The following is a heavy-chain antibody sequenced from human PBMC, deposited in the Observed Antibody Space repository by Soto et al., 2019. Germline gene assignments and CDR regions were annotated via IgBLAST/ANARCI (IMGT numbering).Heavy chain of an antibody. CDR3: AKDLWDDYGDLGPLHY. D-gene: IGHD4-17*01. V-gene: IGHV3-23*01. J-gene: IGHJ4*02. CDR2: ISGSGGST. Sequence: GGSLRLSCAASGFTFSSYAMSWVRQAPGKGLEWVSAISGSGGSTYYADSVKGRFTISRDNSKNTLYLQMNSLRAEDTAVYYCAKDLWDDYGDLGPLHYWGQGTLVTVSS. CDR1: GFTFSSYA.